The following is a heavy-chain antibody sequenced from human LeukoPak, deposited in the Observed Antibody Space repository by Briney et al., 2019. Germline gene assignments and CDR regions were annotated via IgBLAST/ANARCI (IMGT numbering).Heavy chain of an antibody. Sequence: SETLSLTCTVSGGSISSGSYYRSWIRQPAGEGLEWIGRIYTSGTTNYNPSLKSRVTISVDTSKNQFSLKLSSVTAADTAVYYCARDPHAPTIFGVFDPWGQGTLVTVSS. CDR1: GGSISSGSYY. CDR2: IYTSGTT. D-gene: IGHD3-3*01. CDR3: ARDPHAPTIFGVFDP. J-gene: IGHJ5*02. V-gene: IGHV4-61*02.